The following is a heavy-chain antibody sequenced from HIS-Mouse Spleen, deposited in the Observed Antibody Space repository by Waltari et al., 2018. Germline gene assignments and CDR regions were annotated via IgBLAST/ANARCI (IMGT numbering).Heavy chain of an antibody. J-gene: IGHJ2*01. CDR3: AREIPYSSSWYDWYFDL. CDR1: GRPIRSLSYY. V-gene: IGHV4-39*07. D-gene: IGHD6-13*01. CDR2: IYYSWST. Sequence: QLQLQESGPGLVKPSETLSLTCTVSGRPIRSLSYYWGWLRQPPGKGLEWIGSIYYSWSTYYNPSLKSRVTISVDTSKNQFSLKLSSVTAADTAVYYCAREIPYSSSWYDWYFDLWGRGTLVTVSS.